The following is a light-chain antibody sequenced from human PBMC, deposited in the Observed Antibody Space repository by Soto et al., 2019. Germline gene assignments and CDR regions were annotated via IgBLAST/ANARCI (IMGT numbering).Light chain of an antibody. CDR1: ESLVYSDGNTY. CDR3: TQGTHWPRT. CDR2: KVS. Sequence: DVVMTQSPLSLPVTLGQPASISCRSSESLVYSDGNTYLSWFQLRPGQSPRRLIQKVSNRDSGVPDRFSGSGSRTDFTLKISRVEAEDVGVYYCTQGTHWPRTFGQGTTVEIK. V-gene: IGKV2-30*01. J-gene: IGKJ1*01.